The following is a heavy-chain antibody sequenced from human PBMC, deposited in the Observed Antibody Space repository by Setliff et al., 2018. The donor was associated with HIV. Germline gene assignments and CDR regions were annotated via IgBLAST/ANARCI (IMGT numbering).Heavy chain of an antibody. CDR1: GYTFTSYA. CDR3: ARMATVYYYYMDV. Sequence: RASVKVSCKASGYTFTSYAMNWVRQAPGQGLEWMGWINPNTGNPTYAQGFTGRFVFSLDTSVSTAYLQISSLKAEDTAVYYCARMATVYYYYMDVWGKGTTVTVSS. CDR2: INPNTGNP. V-gene: IGHV7-4-1*02. D-gene: IGHD4-4*01. J-gene: IGHJ6*03.